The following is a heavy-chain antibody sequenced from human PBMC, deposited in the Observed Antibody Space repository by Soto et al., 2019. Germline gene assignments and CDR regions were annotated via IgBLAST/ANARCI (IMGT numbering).Heavy chain of an antibody. J-gene: IGHJ5*02. V-gene: IGHV4-39*01. CDR3: ARRERYYGSPGWFDP. CDR1: GGSISSFTYY. CDR2: VYYNENT. Sequence: SETLSLTCSVSGGSISSFTYYWGWIRQPPGKGLEWIGTVYYNENTYYNPSLKSRVTITVDTAKNQFSLNLRSVTAADTAMYFCARRERYYGSPGWFDPWGQGTLVTVS. D-gene: IGHD3-10*01.